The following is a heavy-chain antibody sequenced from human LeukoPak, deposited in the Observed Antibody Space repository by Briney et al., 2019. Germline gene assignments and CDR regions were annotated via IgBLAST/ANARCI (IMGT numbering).Heavy chain of an antibody. CDR3: ARLVVGEAHDGFDI. Sequence: PPGGSLRLSCAASGFTFSTYDMHWVRQPTGKGLEWVSTIGTAGDTYYPGSVKDRFTISRDNAKDSLYLQMDSLRAGDTAVYYCARLVVGEAHDGFDIWGQGTMVTVSS. V-gene: IGHV3-13*04. CDR2: IGTAGDT. D-gene: IGHD2-21*01. J-gene: IGHJ3*02. CDR1: GFTFSTYD.